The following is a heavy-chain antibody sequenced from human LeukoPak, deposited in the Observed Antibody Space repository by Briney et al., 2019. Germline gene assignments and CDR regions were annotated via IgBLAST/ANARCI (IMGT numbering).Heavy chain of an antibody. J-gene: IGHJ4*02. CDR3: AKDIGIAAAGLFDY. CDR2: IRYDGSNK. V-gene: IGHV3-30*02. CDR1: GFTFSSYG. Sequence: TGGSLRLSCAASGFTFSSYGMHWVRQAPGKGLKWVAFIRYDGSNKYYADSVKGRFTISRDNSKNTLYLQMNSLRAEDTAVYYCAKDIGIAAAGLFDYWGQGTLVTVSS. D-gene: IGHD6-13*01.